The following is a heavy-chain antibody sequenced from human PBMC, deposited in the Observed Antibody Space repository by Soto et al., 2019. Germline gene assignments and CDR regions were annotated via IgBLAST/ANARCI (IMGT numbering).Heavy chain of an antibody. CDR2: IYRGGST. CDR3: ARHISGYDPYFDY. Sequence: DVQLVESGGGLVQPGGSLRLSCVASGLTLTTNYMSWVRQAPGKGLEWLSSIYRGGSTYYADAVQGRFTMSRHNPENTLYLQLNSLRAEDTAVYYCARHISGYDPYFDYWGQGTLVTVSS. CDR1: GLTLTTNY. J-gene: IGHJ4*02. V-gene: IGHV3-53*04. D-gene: IGHD5-12*01.